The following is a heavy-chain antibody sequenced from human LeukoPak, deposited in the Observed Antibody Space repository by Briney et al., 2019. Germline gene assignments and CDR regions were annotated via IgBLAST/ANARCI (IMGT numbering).Heavy chain of an antibody. CDR1: GITLSNYG. CDR3: AKHGAGGVATRGYYYYGMDV. D-gene: IGHD5-12*01. CDR2: ISDSGGST. Sequence: PGGSLRLSCAVSGITLSNYGMSWVRQAPGKGLEWVAGISDSGGSTKYADSVKGRITISRDNSKNTLYLQMNSLRAEDTAVYYCAKHGAGGVATRGYYYYGMDVWGQGTTVTVSS. J-gene: IGHJ6*02. V-gene: IGHV3-23*01.